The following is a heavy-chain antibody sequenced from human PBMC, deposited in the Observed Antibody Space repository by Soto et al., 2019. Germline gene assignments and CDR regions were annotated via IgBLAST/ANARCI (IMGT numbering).Heavy chain of an antibody. CDR1: IGSFSGYS. CDR2: INHSGSA. D-gene: IGHD4-17*01. V-gene: IGHV4-34*01. CDR3: ARSEATVLDY. Sequence: SETLSLTCAVYIGSFSGYSWSWIRQPPGKGLEWIGEINHSGSANYNPSLKSRVTISVDKSKNHFSLKLSSVTAADTAVYYCARSEATVLDYWGQGTLVTVSS. J-gene: IGHJ4*02.